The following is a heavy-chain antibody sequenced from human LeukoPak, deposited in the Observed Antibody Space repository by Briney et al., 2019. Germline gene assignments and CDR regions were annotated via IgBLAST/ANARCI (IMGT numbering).Heavy chain of an antibody. CDR2: IYYSGST. V-gene: IGHV4-59*01. Sequence: SETLSLTCTVSGGSISSYYWSWIRQPPGKGLEWIGYIYYSGSTNYNPSLKSRVTISVDTSKNQFSLKLSSVTAADTAVYYCARDGRGPGDYFVYWGQGTLVTVSS. J-gene: IGHJ4*02. D-gene: IGHD3-10*01. CDR1: GGSISSYY. CDR3: ARDGRGPGDYFVY.